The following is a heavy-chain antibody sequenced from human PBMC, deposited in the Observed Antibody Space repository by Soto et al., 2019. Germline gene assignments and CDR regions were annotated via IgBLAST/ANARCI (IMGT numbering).Heavy chain of an antibody. V-gene: IGHV3-23*01. D-gene: IGHD6-13*01. Sequence: EVQLLESGGGLVQPGGSLRLSCAASRFTFSSYAMSWVRQAPGKGLEWVSLISGSGGGSYYADFVKGRFTISRDNSKNTLYLQMNSLRAEDKAVYYSAKHAAAAAPDYWGQGTLVTVSS. CDR1: RFTFSSYA. CDR2: ISGSGGGS. CDR3: AKHAAAAAPDY. J-gene: IGHJ4*02.